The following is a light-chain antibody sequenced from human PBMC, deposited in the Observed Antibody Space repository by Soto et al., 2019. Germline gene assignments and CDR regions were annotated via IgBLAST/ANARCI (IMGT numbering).Light chain of an antibody. V-gene: IGKV1-5*01. CDR2: DVS. CDR1: LTISNW. J-gene: IGKJ2*01. Sequence: DLLTTQSPSTLSASVGDTVTVTCRASLTISNWVAWYQQKPGNAPKLLIYDVSILESGVPSRFSGSGSGTEFTLTITNLQPEDFATYYCQQYNNFGQGTKLEIK. CDR3: QQYNN.